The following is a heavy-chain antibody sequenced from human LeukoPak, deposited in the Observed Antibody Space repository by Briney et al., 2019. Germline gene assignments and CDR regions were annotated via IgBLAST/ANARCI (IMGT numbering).Heavy chain of an antibody. V-gene: IGHV3-23*01. CDR1: GFTFSSYA. CDR3: AKDRHLYGDCASTYYFDY. D-gene: IGHD4-17*01. Sequence: GGSLRLSCAASGFTFSSYAMSWVRQAPGKGLEWVSAISGSGGSTYYADSVKGRFTISRDNSKNTLYLQMNSLRAEDTAVYYCAKDRHLYGDCASTYYFDYWGQGTLVTVSS. J-gene: IGHJ4*02. CDR2: ISGSGGST.